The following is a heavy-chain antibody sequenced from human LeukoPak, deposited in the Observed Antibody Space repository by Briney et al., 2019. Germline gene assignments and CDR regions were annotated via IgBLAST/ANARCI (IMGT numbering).Heavy chain of an antibody. CDR3: ARSPRYDFWSGSRYYYYMDV. Sequence: PGGSLRLSCAASGFTFSSYSMNWVRQAPGKGLEWVSYISSSSSTIYYADSVKGRFTISRDNARNSLYLQMNSLRAEDTAVYYCARSPRYDFWSGSRYYYYMDVWGKGTTVTVSS. D-gene: IGHD3-3*01. J-gene: IGHJ6*03. CDR1: GFTFSSYS. V-gene: IGHV3-48*01. CDR2: ISSSSSTI.